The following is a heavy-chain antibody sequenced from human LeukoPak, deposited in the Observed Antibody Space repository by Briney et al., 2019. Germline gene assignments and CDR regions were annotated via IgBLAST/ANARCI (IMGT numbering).Heavy chain of an antibody. D-gene: IGHD6-13*01. CDR3: ARRIAAAGHFDY. V-gene: IGHV1-2*06. CDR1: GYTFTSYY. J-gene: IGHJ4*02. CDR2: INPNSGGT. Sequence: ASVTVSCTASGYTFTSYYLYWVRQAPGQGLEWMGRINPNSGGTNYAQKFQGRVTMTRDTSISTAYMELSSLRSDDTAVFYCARRIAAAGHFDYWGQGTLVTVSS.